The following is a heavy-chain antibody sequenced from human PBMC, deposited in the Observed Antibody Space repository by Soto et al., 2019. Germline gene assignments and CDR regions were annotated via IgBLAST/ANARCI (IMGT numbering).Heavy chain of an antibody. Sequence: GGSLRLSCAASGFTFSSYAMHWVRQAPGKGLEYVSAISSNGGSTYYANSVKGRFTISRDNSKNTLYLQMGSLRAEDMAVYYCARAQGGYYYYYYMDVWGKGTTVTVSS. CDR2: ISSNGGST. D-gene: IGHD1-26*01. CDR1: GFTFSSYA. J-gene: IGHJ6*03. CDR3: ARAQGGYYYYYYMDV. V-gene: IGHV3-64*01.